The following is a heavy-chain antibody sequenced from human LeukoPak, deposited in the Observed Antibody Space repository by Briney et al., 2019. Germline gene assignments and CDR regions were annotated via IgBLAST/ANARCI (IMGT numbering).Heavy chain of an antibody. CDR2: IYHSGST. CDR3: ESYSSTSGGAFDI. J-gene: IGHJ3*02. CDR1: GCSINTYY. Sequence: SETLSLTCTVSGCSINTYYWLWMRPPPGQGLEWIGYIYHSGSTYYNPSLKRRVTISVDRSKNQFSLKLSSVTAADTAVYYCESYSSTSGGAFDIWGQGTMVTVSS. V-gene: IGHV4-59*12. D-gene: IGHD2-2*01.